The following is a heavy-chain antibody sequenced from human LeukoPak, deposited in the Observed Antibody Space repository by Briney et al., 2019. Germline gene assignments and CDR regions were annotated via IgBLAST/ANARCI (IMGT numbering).Heavy chain of an antibody. V-gene: IGHV4-34*01. J-gene: IGHJ6*02. CDR2: INHSGST. Sequence: SETLSLTCAVSGGSFSGYYWSLIRQPPGKGLEWIGEINHSGSTNYNPSLKSRVTISVDTSKNQFSLKLSSVTAADTAVYYCARGRCSSTSCYPYYYYGMDVWGQGTTVTVSS. D-gene: IGHD2-2*01. CDR1: GGSFSGYY. CDR3: ARGRCSSTSCYPYYYYGMDV.